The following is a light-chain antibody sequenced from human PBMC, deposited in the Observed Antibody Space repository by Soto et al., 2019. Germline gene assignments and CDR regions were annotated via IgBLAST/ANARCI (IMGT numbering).Light chain of an antibody. CDR1: SSNIGAGYD. CDR2: EVS. Sequence: QSVLTQPPSVSGAPGQRVTISCTGSSSNIGAGYDAHWYQQLPGTAPKLMIYEVSNRPSGVSNRFSGSKSGNTASLTISGLQAEDEADYYCSSYTSSSTLDVFGTGTKVTVL. V-gene: IGLV1-40*01. J-gene: IGLJ1*01. CDR3: SSYTSSSTLDV.